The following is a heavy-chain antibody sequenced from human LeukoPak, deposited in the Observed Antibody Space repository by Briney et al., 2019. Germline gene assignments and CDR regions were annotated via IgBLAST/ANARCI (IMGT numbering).Heavy chain of an antibody. CDR2: INSGSSTI. Sequence: GGSLRLSCAASGFTFSTYNMNWVRQAPGKGLEWVSYINSGSSTIYYADSVKGRFTISRDNAKNPLYLQMNSLRAEDTAVYYCAKFSGSYVDYWGQGTLVTVSS. CDR3: AKFSGSYVDY. D-gene: IGHD1-26*01. V-gene: IGHV3-48*01. CDR1: GFTFSTYN. J-gene: IGHJ4*02.